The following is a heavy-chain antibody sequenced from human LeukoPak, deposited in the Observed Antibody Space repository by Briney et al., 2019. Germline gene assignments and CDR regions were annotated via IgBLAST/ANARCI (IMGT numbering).Heavy chain of an antibody. J-gene: IGHJ5*02. CDR3: ARAQELLWFGESSENWFDP. CDR1: GFTFSSYW. CDR2: INSDGSST. Sequence: GGSLRLSCAASGFTFSSYWMHWVRQAPGKGLVWVSRINSDGSSTSYADSVKGRFTISRDNAKNTLYLQMNSLRAEDTAVYYCARAQELLWFGESSENWFDPWGQGTLVTVSS. D-gene: IGHD3-10*01. V-gene: IGHV3-74*01.